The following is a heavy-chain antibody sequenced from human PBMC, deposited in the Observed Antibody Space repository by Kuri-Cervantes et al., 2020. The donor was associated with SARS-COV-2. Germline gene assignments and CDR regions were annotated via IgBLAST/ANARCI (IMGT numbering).Heavy chain of an antibody. CDR3: ARDGTYSSSWGNWFDP. CDR1: GGSFSGYY. Sequence: SETLSLTFAVYGGSFSGYYWSWNRQPPGKGLEWIGEINHSGSTNYNPSLKSRVTISVDTSKNQFSLKTSYVTAADTAVYYCARDGTYSSSWGNWFDPWGQGTLVTGYS. V-gene: IGHV4-34*01. D-gene: IGHD6-13*01. J-gene: IGHJ5*02. CDR2: INHSGST.